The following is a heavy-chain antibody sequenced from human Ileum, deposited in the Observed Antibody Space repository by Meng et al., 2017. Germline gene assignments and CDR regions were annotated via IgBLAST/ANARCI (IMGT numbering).Heavy chain of an antibody. Sequence: SCAASGFGFTGTWLSWVRQVPGKGLEWVGRIKSKSSGGTTDYIAPVKGRFTISRDDSKATLYLQMNSLKTEDSGVYYCTADRFGSGSYYFPFWGQGTLVTVSS. V-gene: IGHV3-15*01. CDR1: GFGFTGTW. J-gene: IGHJ4*02. CDR2: IKSKSSGGTT. CDR3: TADRFGSGSYYFPF. D-gene: IGHD3-10*01.